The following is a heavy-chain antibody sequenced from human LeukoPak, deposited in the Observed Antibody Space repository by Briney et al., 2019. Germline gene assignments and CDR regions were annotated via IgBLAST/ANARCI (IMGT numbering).Heavy chain of an antibody. D-gene: IGHD2-8*02. CDR1: GGSISSYY. CDR3: AREMPGGPTFDY. Sequence: SETLSLTCTVSGGSISSYYWSWIRQPPGKGLEWIGYIYYSGSTNYNPSLKSRVTISVDTSKNQFSLKLSSVTAADTAVYYCAREMPGGPTFDYWGQGTLVTVSS. V-gene: IGHV4-59*01. CDR2: IYYSGST. J-gene: IGHJ4*02.